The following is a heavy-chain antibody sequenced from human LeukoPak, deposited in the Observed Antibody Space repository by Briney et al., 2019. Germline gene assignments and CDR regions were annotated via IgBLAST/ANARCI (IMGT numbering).Heavy chain of an antibody. Sequence: SETLSLTCAVSGGSVTTYHWTWIRQPPGKGLEWIGHIHYSGGADYNPSLKSRVTISVDTSKNQFSLKLSSVTAADTAVYYCARCSGSPYWGQGTLVTVSS. V-gene: IGHV4-59*08. CDR1: GGSVTTYH. J-gene: IGHJ4*02. D-gene: IGHD1-26*01. CDR3: ARCSGSPY. CDR2: IHYSGGA.